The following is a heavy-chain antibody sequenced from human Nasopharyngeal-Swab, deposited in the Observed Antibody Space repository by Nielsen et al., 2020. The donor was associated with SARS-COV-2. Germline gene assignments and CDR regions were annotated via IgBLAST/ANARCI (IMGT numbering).Heavy chain of an antibody. V-gene: IGHV3-23*01. CDR3: AKHRKGIAAAGGMDV. Sequence: GESLKISCAASGFTFSSYAMSWVRQAPGKGLEWVSAISGSGGSTYYADSVKGRFTISRDNSKNPLYLQMNSLRAEDTAIYYCAKHRKGIAAAGGMDVWGQGTTVTVSS. D-gene: IGHD6-13*01. CDR2: ISGSGGST. J-gene: IGHJ6*02. CDR1: GFTFSSYA.